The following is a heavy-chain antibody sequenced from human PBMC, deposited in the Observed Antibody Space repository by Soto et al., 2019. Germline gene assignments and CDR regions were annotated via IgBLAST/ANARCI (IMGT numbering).Heavy chain of an antibody. CDR1: GFTFSSYG. CDR3: VKDGSSGWPYFYDMDV. D-gene: IGHD6-19*01. V-gene: IGHV3-30*18. CDR2: ISYDGRNK. J-gene: IGHJ6*02. Sequence: GGSLRLSCAASGFTFSSYGMQWVRQAPGKGLEWVAVISYDGRNKYYADAVKGRFTISRDNSKNTLYLQMSSLRAEDTAVYYCVKDGSSGWPYFYDMDVWGQGTTVTVSS.